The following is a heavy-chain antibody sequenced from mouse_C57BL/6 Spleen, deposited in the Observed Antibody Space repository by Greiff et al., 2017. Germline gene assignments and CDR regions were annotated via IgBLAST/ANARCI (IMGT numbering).Heavy chain of an antibody. CDR2: ISYDGSN. CDR3: ARVSAYYFDY. Sequence: EVQLQQSGPGLVKPSPSLSLTCSVTGYSITSGYYWNWIRQFPGNKLEWMGYISYDGSNNYNPSLKNRISITRDTSKNQFFLKLNSVTTEDTATYYCARVSAYYFDYWGQGTTLTVSS. V-gene: IGHV3-6*01. CDR1: GYSITSGYY. J-gene: IGHJ2*01.